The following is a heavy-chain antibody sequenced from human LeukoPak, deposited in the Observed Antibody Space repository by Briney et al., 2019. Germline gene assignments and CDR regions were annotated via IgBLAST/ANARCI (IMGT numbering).Heavy chain of an antibody. V-gene: IGHV3-30*02. J-gene: IGHJ4*02. CDR2: IRDDGSDK. CDR3: AKDKSRSWAWDY. D-gene: IGHD6-13*01. CDR1: GFTFSDYA. Sequence: GRSLRLSCAASGFTFSDYAMHWVRQAPGKGLEWVTFIRDDGSDKYYADSVKGRFTISRDNSKNTLFLQMNSLRPEDTAVYYCAKDKSRSWAWDYWGQGTLVTVSS.